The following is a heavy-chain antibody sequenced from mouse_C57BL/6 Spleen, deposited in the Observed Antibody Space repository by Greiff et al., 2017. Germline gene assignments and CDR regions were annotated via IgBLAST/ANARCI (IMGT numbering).Heavy chain of an antibody. CDR1: GYSITSGYY. V-gene: IGHV3-6*01. CDR3: ASLGSSYYFDY. CDR2: ISYDGSN. Sequence: ESGPGLVKPSQSLSLTCSVTGYSITSGYYWNWIRQFPGNKLEWMGYISYDGSNNYNPSLKNRISITRDTSKNQFFLKLNSVTTEDTATYYCASLGSSYYFDYWGQGTTLTVSS. D-gene: IGHD1-1*01. J-gene: IGHJ2*01.